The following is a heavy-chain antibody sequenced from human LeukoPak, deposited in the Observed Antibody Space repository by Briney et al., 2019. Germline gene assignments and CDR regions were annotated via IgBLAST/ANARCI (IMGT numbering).Heavy chain of an antibody. J-gene: IGHJ4*02. CDR2: IYYSGGT. D-gene: IGHD3-22*01. CDR3: ARDGLYDSSGYYMDS. Sequence: SETLSLTCTVSGGAISSYYWSWIRQSPGKGLEWIGYIYYSGGTKYNPSLMSRVTISVDRAQNQFSLSLRSVTAADTAVYYCARDGLYDSSGYYMDSWGQGTLVIASS. CDR1: GGAISSYY. V-gene: IGHV4-59*01.